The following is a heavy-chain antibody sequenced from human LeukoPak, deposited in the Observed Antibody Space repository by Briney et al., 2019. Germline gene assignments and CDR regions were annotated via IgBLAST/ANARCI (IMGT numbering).Heavy chain of an antibody. J-gene: IGHJ5*02. CDR1: GGSFSGYY. D-gene: IGHD3-9*01. CDR3: ARGLGRGYYDILTRWFAP. Sequence: SEALSLTCAVYGGSFSGYYWSWIRQPPGKGLEWIGEINHSGSTNYNPSLKSRVTISVDTSKNQFSLKLSSVTAADTAVYYCARGLGRGYYDILTRWFAPWGEGTLVTVPS. CDR2: INHSGST. V-gene: IGHV4-34*01.